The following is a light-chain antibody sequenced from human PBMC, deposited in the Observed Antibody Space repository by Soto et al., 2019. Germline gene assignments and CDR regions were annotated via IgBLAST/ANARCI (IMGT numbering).Light chain of an antibody. CDR1: SSNIGAGYN. CDR2: GDI. CDR3: QSYDSSLRGVL. J-gene: IGLJ2*01. Sequence: QSVLTQPPSVSGAPGQRVTISCTGSSSNIGAGYNVHWYQQLPGTAPKLLIYGDIDRPSGVPDRFSGSKSGTSASLAITGLKAEDEADYYCQSYDSSLRGVLFGGGTKLTVL. V-gene: IGLV1-40*01.